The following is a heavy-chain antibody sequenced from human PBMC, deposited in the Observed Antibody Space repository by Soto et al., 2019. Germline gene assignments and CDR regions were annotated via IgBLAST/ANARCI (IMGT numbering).Heavy chain of an antibody. D-gene: IGHD2-15*01. V-gene: IGHV3-23*01. J-gene: IGHJ4*02. CDR1: GFTFSTYA. Sequence: EVRLLQSGGGLVQPGGSLRLSCAASGFTFSTYAMGWVRQAPGKGLEWVSVISGGSDNSYYADSVKGRFSISRDSSNNTVYLQMNSLRVEDTALYYCAKAQCSGGSCYCPVDYWGQGTLVTVSS. CDR2: ISGGSDNS. CDR3: AKAQCSGGSCYCPVDY.